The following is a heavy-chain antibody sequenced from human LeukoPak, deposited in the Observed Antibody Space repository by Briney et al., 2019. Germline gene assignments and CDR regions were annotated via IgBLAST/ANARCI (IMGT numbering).Heavy chain of an antibody. CDR3: ARQYYYDSRTFDP. CDR2: INHSGST. D-gene: IGHD3-22*01. Sequence: SETLSLTCAVYGGSFSGYYWSWIRQPPGKGLEWIGEINHSGSTNYNPSLKSRVTISVDTSKNQFSLKLSSVTAADTAVYYCARQYYYDSRTFDPWGQGTLVTVSS. CDR1: GGSFSGYY. V-gene: IGHV4-34*01. J-gene: IGHJ5*02.